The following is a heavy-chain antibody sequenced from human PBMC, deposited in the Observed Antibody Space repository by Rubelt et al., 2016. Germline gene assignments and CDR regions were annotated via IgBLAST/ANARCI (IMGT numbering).Heavy chain of an antibody. CDR3: ERGLRHSSGPRYIGMDV. Sequence: RLSCAASGFTFSSYWMSWARQAPGKGLEWLANIKEDGSETYHVDSVRRRFTISRDNAKNSVYLQMNSLRTEDTAVYYCERGLRHSSGPRYIGMDVWGQGTTVSVSS. V-gene: IGHV3-7*01. CDR1: GFTFSSYW. CDR2: IKEDGSET. J-gene: IGHJ6*02. D-gene: IGHD6-19*01.